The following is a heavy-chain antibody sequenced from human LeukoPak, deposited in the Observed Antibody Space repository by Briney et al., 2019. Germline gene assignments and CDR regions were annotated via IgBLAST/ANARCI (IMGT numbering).Heavy chain of an antibody. CDR2: IRYDGSNK. CDR3: AKDRYRDYNSYYYMDV. J-gene: IGHJ6*03. V-gene: IGHV3-30*02. Sequence: GGSLRLSCAASGFTFSSYGMHWVRQAPGKGLEWVAFIRYDGSNKYYADSVKGRFTISRDNSKNTLYLQMNSLRAEDTAVYYCAKDRYRDYNSYYYMDVWGKGTTVTVSS. D-gene: IGHD4-17*01. CDR1: GFTFSSYG.